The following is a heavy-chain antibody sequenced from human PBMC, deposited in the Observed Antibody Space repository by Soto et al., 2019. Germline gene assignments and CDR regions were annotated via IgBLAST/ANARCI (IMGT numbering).Heavy chain of an antibody. CDR3: ARVYCSGGSCYSIDY. CDR1: GGTFSSYA. J-gene: IGHJ4*02. CDR2: INAGNGNT. D-gene: IGHD2-15*01. Sequence: ASVKVSCKASGGTFSSYAISWVRQAPGQRLEWMGWINAGNGNTKYSQKFQGRVTITRDTSTSTVYMELSSLRSGDTAVYYCARVYCSGGSCYSIDYWGQGTLVTVSS. V-gene: IGHV1-3*01.